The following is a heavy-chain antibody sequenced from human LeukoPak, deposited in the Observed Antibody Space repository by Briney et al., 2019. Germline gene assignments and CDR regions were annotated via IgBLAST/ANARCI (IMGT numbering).Heavy chain of an antibody. CDR2: IYNSGST. V-gene: IGHV4-59*01. Sequence: PSETLSLTCTVSGGSISTYYWSWIRQPPGKGLGWIGHIYNSGSTNYSPSLKSRVTISVDTSKNQFSLKLSSVTAADTAMYYCARFKRAGGWSYFDYWGQGTLVTVSS. J-gene: IGHJ4*02. CDR1: GGSISTYY. CDR3: ARFKRAGGWSYFDY. D-gene: IGHD6-19*01.